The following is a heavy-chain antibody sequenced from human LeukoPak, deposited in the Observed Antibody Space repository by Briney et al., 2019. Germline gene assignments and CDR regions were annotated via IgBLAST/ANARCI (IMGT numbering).Heavy chain of an antibody. V-gene: IGHV3-23*01. Sequence: GGSLRLSCAASAFTFSSYAMSWLRQAPGKGLEWVSTISGSGGSTDYADSVKGRFTISRDNSKNTLYLQMSSLRAEDTAVYFCAKLAGPTIVDDYWGQGTQVTVSS. CDR3: AKLAGPTIVDDY. CDR2: ISGSGGST. D-gene: IGHD1-26*01. J-gene: IGHJ4*02. CDR1: AFTFSSYA.